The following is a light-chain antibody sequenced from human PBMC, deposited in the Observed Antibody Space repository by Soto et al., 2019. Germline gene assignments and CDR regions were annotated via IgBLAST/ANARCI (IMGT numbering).Light chain of an antibody. V-gene: IGKV3-15*01. CDR2: GAS. Sequence: EIVMTQSPATLSVSPGERATLSCRASQSVSSNLAWYQQKPGQAPRLLIYGASTRATGIPARFSGSGSGTEFTRTISSRQSEDFAVYYGQQYNNWPAWTFGQGNKVEIK. CDR3: QQYNNWPAWT. J-gene: IGKJ1*01. CDR1: QSVSSN.